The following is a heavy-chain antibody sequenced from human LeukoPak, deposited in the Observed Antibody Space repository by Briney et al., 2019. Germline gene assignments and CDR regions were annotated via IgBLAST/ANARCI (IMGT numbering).Heavy chain of an antibody. J-gene: IGHJ4*02. CDR2: IYSGGST. CDR3: ARALYDFWSGYYPIFDY. D-gene: IGHD3-3*01. Sequence: TGGSLRLSCAASGFTVSSNYMSWVRQAPGKGLEWVSVIYSGGSTYYADSVKDRFTISRDNAKNSLYLQMSSLRAEDTAVYYCARALYDFWSGYYPIFDYWGQGTLVTVSS. V-gene: IGHV3-53*01. CDR1: GFTVSSNY.